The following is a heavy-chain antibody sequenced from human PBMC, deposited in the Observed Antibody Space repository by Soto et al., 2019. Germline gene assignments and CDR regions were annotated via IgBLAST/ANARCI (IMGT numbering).Heavy chain of an antibody. V-gene: IGHV2-5*02. D-gene: IGHD4-17*01. J-gene: IGHJ4*02. CDR2: IYWDDDT. Sequence: QITLKESGPTLVKPTQTLTLTCTFSGFSLSTSGVGVGWIRQPPGKALDWLALIYWDDDTRYSPSLKNRLSITKDTSKNQVVLTMTNMDPVDTATYHCAHRTTYEVTTPFFDYWGQGTLVTVSS. CDR3: AHRTTYEVTTPFFDY. CDR1: GFSLSTSGVG.